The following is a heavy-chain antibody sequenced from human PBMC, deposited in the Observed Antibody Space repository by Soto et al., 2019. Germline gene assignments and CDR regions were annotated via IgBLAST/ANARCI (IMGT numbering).Heavy chain of an antibody. Sequence: GSLRLSCAASGFTFSDAWMTLLRQTPGRGLEWVGRIKNKRSDEATDYAAAVKGRFIISRDDSKNTLYLQMHSLTTEDTAVYYCSTDGLNYGSFDYWGQGTLVTVSS. J-gene: IGHJ4*02. V-gene: IGHV3-15*01. D-gene: IGHD1-7*01. CDR2: IKNKRSDEAT. CDR1: GFTFSDAW. CDR3: STDGLNYGSFDY.